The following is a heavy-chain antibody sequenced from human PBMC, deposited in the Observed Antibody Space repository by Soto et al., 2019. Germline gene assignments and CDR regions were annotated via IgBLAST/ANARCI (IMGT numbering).Heavy chain of an antibody. J-gene: IGHJ6*02. CDR1: GFTFSGSA. CDR2: IRSKANSYAT. CDR3: TIPGTQRVYYYYGMDV. D-gene: IGHD3-10*01. V-gene: IGHV3-73*02. Sequence: EVQLVESGGGLVQPGGSLKLSCAASGFTFSGSAMHWVRQASGKGLEWVGRIRSKANSYATAYAASVKGRFTISRDDSKNTAYLQMNSLKTEDTAVYYCTIPGTQRVYYYYGMDVWGQGTTVTVSS.